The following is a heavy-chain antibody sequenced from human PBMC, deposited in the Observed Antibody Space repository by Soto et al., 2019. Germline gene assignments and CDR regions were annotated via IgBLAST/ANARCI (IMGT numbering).Heavy chain of an antibody. J-gene: IGHJ4*02. CDR2: INPNSGNT. CDR1: RDAFTSYY. Sequence: GASVKVSCKASRDAFTSYYMNWARQAPGQGIEWMGWINPNSGNTNYAQKFQGRVTMTRDTSISTAYMELSRLRSDDTAVYYCARCKLGLPPGFDYWGQGPLVTVHS. V-gene: IGHV1-2*02. CDR3: ARCKLGLPPGFDY. D-gene: IGHD6-13*01.